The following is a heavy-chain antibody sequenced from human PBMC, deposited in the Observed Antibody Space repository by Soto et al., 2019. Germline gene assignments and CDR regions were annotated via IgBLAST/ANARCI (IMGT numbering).Heavy chain of an antibody. CDR3: ARGETYLGV. Sequence: QVQLVQSGAEVKKPGSSVKVSCKASRDTFSKYAFNWVRQAPGQGLEWMGWIIPIFGSRNYAEKFQGRVPITADESTSTAYMELRSLRFEDTAVYYCARGETYLGVWGQGTTVTVSS. D-gene: IGHD3-16*01. CDR1: RDTFSKYA. J-gene: IGHJ6*02. V-gene: IGHV1-69*01. CDR2: IIPIFGSR.